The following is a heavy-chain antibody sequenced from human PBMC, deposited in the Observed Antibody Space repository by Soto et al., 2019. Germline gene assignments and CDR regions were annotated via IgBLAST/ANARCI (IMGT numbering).Heavy chain of an antibody. J-gene: IGHJ3*02. D-gene: IGHD1-26*01. Sequence: ASVKVSCTGSGYTFTSFGISWVRQAPGQGLEWMGWIRAYNGNTNYAQKLQCRVTMTTDISTSTAYMAMMSLRSEDTAVYYCARDQDKRRGNAFDIWGQGTMVTVSS. CDR1: GYTFTSFG. CDR2: IRAYNGNT. CDR3: ARDQDKRRGNAFDI. V-gene: IGHV1-18*01.